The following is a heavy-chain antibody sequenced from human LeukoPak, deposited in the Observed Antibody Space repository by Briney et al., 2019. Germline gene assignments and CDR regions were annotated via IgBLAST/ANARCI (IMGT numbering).Heavy chain of an antibody. D-gene: IGHD1-20*01. Sequence: GGSLRLSCAASGFIFSSYGMHWVGQAPGKGLEWVAVIWYDGSNKYYADSVKGRFPISRDNSKNTLYLQMNSLRAEDTAVYYCARVFEGYNWNLYGMDVWGQGTTVTVSS. J-gene: IGHJ6*02. CDR3: ARVFEGYNWNLYGMDV. CDR2: IWYDGSNK. CDR1: GFIFSSYG. V-gene: IGHV3-33*01.